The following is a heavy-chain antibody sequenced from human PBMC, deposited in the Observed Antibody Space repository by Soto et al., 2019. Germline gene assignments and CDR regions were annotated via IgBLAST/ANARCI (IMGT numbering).Heavy chain of an antibody. V-gene: IGHV4-39*02. CDR3: ARESPFYYGMDV. CDR2: IYYCGST. Sequence: QLQLQESGPGLVKPSETLSLTCTVSGGSISSSSYYWGWIRQPPGKGLEWIGSIYYCGSTYYNPALKSRVTISVDTSKNQFSLKLSSVTAADTAVYYCARESPFYYGMDVWGQGTTVTVSS. CDR1: GGSISSSSYY. J-gene: IGHJ6*02.